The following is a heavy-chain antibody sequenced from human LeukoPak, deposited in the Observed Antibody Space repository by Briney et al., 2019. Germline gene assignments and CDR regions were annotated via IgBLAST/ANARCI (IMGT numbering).Heavy chain of an antibody. D-gene: IGHD6-19*01. CDR3: ARSGPIAVAGVDY. CDR2: IYSSGNT. Sequence: SETLSHTRMVSGGSISKYYWSWIRQPAGKGLEWIGRIYSSGNTNYNPSLKRRVTILVDKSKNQFSLKLSSVTAADTAVYYCARSGPIAVAGVDYWGQGTLVTVSS. J-gene: IGHJ4*02. V-gene: IGHV4-4*07. CDR1: GGSISKYY.